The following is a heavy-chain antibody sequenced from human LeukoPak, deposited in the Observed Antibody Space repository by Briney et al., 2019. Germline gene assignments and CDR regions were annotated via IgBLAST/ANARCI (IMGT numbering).Heavy chain of an antibody. Sequence: SETLSLTCTVSGGSISNYYWSWIRQPPGKGLEWIGYIYSSGHTNYNPSLKNRDTISVDTSKDQFFLNLTSVTAADTAVYYCARHFSGAAAPLPFDYWGQGTLVTVSS. V-gene: IGHV4-59*08. CDR1: GGSISNYY. CDR2: IYSSGHT. J-gene: IGHJ4*02. CDR3: ARHFSGAAAPLPFDY. D-gene: IGHD6-13*01.